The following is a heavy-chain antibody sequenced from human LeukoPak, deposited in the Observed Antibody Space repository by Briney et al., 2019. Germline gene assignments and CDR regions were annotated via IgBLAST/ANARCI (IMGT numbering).Heavy chain of an antibody. CDR3: ARETRVRWTDY. D-gene: IGHD5-24*01. CDR1: GFTFSSFG. J-gene: IGHJ4*02. CDR2: ISYAGSIQ. V-gene: IGHV3-30*03. Sequence: GGSLRLSCAASGFTFSSFGMHWVRQAPGKGLEWVAIISYAGSIQYYGDSVKGRFTISRDNSKNTVFLQMNSLRAEDTAVYYCARETRVRWTDYWGQGILVTVSS.